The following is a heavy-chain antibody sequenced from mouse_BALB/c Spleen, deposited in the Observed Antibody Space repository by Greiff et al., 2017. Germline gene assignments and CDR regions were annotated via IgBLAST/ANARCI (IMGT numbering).Heavy chain of an antibody. D-gene: IGHD1-1*01. Sequence: EVNLVESGGGLVKPGGSLKLSCAASGFTFSDYYMYWVRQTPEKRLEWVATISDGGSYTYYPDSVKGRFTISRDNAKNNLYLQMSSLKSEDTAMYYCARDRDYGSSYWCFDVWGAGTTVTVSS. CDR2: ISDGGSYT. CDR3: ARDRDYGSSYWCFDV. CDR1: GFTFSDYY. V-gene: IGHV5-4*02. J-gene: IGHJ1*01.